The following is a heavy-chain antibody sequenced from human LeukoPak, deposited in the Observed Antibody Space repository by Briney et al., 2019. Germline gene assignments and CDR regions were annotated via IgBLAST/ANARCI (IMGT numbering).Heavy chain of an antibody. CDR3: ARTFDRGWHFDF. D-gene: IGHD6-19*01. CDR1: GFTFSSYA. V-gene: IGHV3-53*01. CDR2: ISSGGGT. Sequence: GGSLRLSCAASGFTFSSYAMSWVRQAPGKGLQCVAIISSGGGTSYADSVKGRFTVSRDNSKNTMFLQMNSLRAEDTAVYYCARTFDRGWHFDFWGQGTLVTVSA. J-gene: IGHJ4*02.